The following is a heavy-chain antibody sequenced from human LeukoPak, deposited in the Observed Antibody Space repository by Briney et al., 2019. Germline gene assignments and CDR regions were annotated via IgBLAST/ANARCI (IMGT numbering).Heavy chain of an antibody. CDR1: GGSGSRGSYY. Sequence: SETLSLTCTVSGGSGSRGSYYWSWIRQPAGKGLEWIGRIYTSGSTNYSPSLKSRVTISVDTSKSQLSLKLSSVTAADTAVYYCAWLPSYWGQGTQVTVSS. CDR3: AWLPSY. D-gene: IGHD5-12*01. J-gene: IGHJ4*02. CDR2: IYTSGST. V-gene: IGHV4-61*02.